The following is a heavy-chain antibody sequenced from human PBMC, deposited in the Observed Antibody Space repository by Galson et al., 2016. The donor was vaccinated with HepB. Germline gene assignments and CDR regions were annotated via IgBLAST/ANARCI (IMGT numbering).Heavy chain of an antibody. J-gene: IGHJ4*02. CDR3: ARDRSVASGSDI. Sequence: SLRLSCAASGFTFSDYYMSWIRQAPGKGLEWVSYISSQNTHASYADSVKGRFTISRDNGENSLFLELNSLRAEDTAVYYCARDRSVASGSDIWGQGTPVTVSS. CDR2: ISSQNTHA. CDR1: GFTFSDYY. D-gene: IGHD5-12*01. V-gene: IGHV3-11*06.